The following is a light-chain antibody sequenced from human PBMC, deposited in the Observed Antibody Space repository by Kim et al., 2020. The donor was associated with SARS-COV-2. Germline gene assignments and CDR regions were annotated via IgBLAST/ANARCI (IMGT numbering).Light chain of an antibody. CDR3: QAWDSSTVV. CDR2: QDS. CDR1: KLGDKY. Sequence: VSRGQTASITCSGDKLGDKYACWYQQKPGQSPVLVIYQDSKRPSGIPERFSGSNSGNTATLTISGTQAMDEADYYCQAWDSSTVVFGGGTQLTVL. V-gene: IGLV3-1*01. J-gene: IGLJ2*01.